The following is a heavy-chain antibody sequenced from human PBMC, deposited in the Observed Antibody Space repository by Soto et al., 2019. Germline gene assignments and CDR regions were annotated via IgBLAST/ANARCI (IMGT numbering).Heavy chain of an antibody. CDR2: INPNSGGT. J-gene: IGHJ5*02. Sequence: GASVKVSCKASAYTFTGYYMHWVRQAPGQGLEWMGWINPNSGGTNYAQKFQGRVTMTRDTSISTAYMELSRLRSDDTAVYYCARDRLRFLNWFDPWGQGTLVTVSS. D-gene: IGHD3-3*01. V-gene: IGHV1-2*02. CDR3: ARDRLRFLNWFDP. CDR1: AYTFTGYY.